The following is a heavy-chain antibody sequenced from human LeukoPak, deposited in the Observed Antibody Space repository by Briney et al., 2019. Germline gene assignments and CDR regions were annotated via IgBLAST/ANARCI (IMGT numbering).Heavy chain of an antibody. Sequence: GASVKVSCKASGYTFTSYDITWVRQATGQGLEWMGWMNPNSGNTGYAQKFQGRVTMTRNTSISTAYMELSSLRSDDTAVYYCARDYPGFWSALGWFDPWGQGTLVTVSS. CDR1: GYTFTSYD. J-gene: IGHJ5*02. CDR3: ARDYPGFWSALGWFDP. D-gene: IGHD3-3*01. V-gene: IGHV1-8*01. CDR2: MNPNSGNT.